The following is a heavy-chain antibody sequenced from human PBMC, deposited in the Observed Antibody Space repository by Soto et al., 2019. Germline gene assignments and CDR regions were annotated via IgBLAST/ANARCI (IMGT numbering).Heavy chain of an antibody. CDR3: AHRVVSGDGWFGP. V-gene: IGHV2-5*02. CDR1: GFSLSTSGVG. CDR2: IYWDDDE. J-gene: IGHJ5*02. D-gene: IGHD2-15*01. Sequence: QITLKESGPTLVKPTQTLTLTCTFSGFSLSTSGVGVGWIRQPPGQALEWLALIYWDDDERYSPSLRSRLTITKDTSENQVVLTLTNVDPRDTATYYCAHRVVSGDGWFGPWGQGTLVTVS.